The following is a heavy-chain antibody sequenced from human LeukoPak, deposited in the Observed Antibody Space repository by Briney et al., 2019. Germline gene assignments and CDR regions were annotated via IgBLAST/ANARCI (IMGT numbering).Heavy chain of an antibody. J-gene: IGHJ4*02. CDR3: ARGSGRGIVVVPAATYYFDY. CDR1: GGSFSGYC. V-gene: IGHV4-34*01. D-gene: IGHD2-2*01. Sequence: SETLSLTCAVYGGSFSGYCWSWIRQPPGKGLEWIGEINHSGSTNYNPSLKSRVTISVDTSKNQFSLKLSSVTAADTAVYYCARGSGRGIVVVPAATYYFDYWGQGTLVTVSS. CDR2: INHSGST.